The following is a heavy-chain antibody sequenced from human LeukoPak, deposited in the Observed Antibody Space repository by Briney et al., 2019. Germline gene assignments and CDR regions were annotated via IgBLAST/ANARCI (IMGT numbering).Heavy chain of an antibody. CDR3: AREGLAAAGKGDAFDI. J-gene: IGHJ3*02. CDR2: ICYSGST. V-gene: IGHV4-59*01. Sequence: PSETLSLTCTVSGGSISSYYWSWIRQPPGKGLEWIGYICYSGSTNYNPSLKSRVTISVDTSKNQFSLKLSSVTAADTAVYYCAREGLAAAGKGDAFDIWGQGTMVTVSS. CDR1: GGSISSYY. D-gene: IGHD6-13*01.